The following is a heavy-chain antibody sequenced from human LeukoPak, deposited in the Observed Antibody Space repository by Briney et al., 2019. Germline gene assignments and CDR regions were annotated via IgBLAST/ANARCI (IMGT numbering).Heavy chain of an antibody. V-gene: IGHV1-18*04. CDR3: ARSRGSSGWLGDHFDY. Sequence: GASVKVSCKASGYAFTDYYIHWVRQAPGQGLEWVGRISPNNGNTYYAQKLQGRLTMTTDTSTSTAYMELRSLRSDDTAVYYCARSRGSSGWLGDHFDYWGQGTLVTVSS. CDR2: ISPNNGNT. J-gene: IGHJ4*02. D-gene: IGHD6-19*01. CDR1: GYAFTDYY.